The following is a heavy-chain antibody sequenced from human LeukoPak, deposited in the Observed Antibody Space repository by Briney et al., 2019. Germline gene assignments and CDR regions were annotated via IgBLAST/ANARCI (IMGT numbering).Heavy chain of an antibody. J-gene: IGHJ4*02. D-gene: IGHD6-13*01. CDR3: AKEGDISSSWYLSNYFDY. Sequence: PGRSLRLSCAASGFTFRAYGMHWVRQAPGKGLEWVAIISYDGNNTYYADSVKGRFTISRDNSKNTLYLQMDSLRTEDTAVYYCAKEGDISSSWYLSNYFDYWGQGTLVTVSS. CDR1: GFTFRAYG. CDR2: ISYDGNNT. V-gene: IGHV3-30*18.